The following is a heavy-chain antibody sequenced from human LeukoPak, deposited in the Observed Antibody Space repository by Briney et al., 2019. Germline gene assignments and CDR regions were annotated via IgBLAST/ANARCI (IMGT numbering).Heavy chain of an antibody. CDR3: ARGGIAAAGSFDY. D-gene: IGHD6-13*01. J-gene: IGHJ4*02. CDR2: NIPIFGTA. Sequence: SVKVSCKASGGTFSSYAISWVRQAPGQGLEWMGGNIPIFGTANYAQKFQGRVTITADESTSTAYMELSSLRSEDMAVYYCARGGIAAAGSFDYWGQGTLVTVSS. CDR1: GGTFSSYA. V-gene: IGHV1-69*13.